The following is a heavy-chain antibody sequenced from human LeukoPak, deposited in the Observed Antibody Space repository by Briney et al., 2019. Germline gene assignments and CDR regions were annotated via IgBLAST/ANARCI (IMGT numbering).Heavy chain of an antibody. CDR1: GGSISSYY. CDR3: ARPRYYDSSGPSGAFDI. D-gene: IGHD3-22*01. Sequence: PSETLSLTCTVSGGSISSYYWSWIRQPPGKGLEWIGHIYSSGSTLYNPSLKSRVTMSVDTSQNQFSLKLSSVTAADTAVYYCARPRYYDSSGPSGAFDIWGQGTMVTVSS. V-gene: IGHV4-4*07. J-gene: IGHJ3*02. CDR2: IYSSGST.